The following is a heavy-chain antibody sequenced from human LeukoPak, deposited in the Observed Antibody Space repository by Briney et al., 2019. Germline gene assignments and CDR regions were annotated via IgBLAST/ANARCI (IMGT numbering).Heavy chain of an antibody. CDR2: IIPIFGTA. D-gene: IGHD4-23*01. CDR1: GYTFTSYD. CDR3: ASATTSDYGGNSVEAFDI. V-gene: IGHV1-69*13. J-gene: IGHJ3*02. Sequence: GASVKVSCKASGYTFTSYDIDWVRQATGQGLEWMGGIIPIFGTANYAQKFQGRVTITADESTSTAYMELSSLRSEDTAVYYCASATTSDYGGNSVEAFDIWGQGTMVTVSS.